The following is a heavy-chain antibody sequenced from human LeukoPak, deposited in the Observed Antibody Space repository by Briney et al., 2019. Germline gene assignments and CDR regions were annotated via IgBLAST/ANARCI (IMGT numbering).Heavy chain of an antibody. CDR3: ASVPAADGGNYFDY. D-gene: IGHD2-2*01. J-gene: IGHJ4*02. CDR2: INHSGST. CDR1: GGSFSGYY. Sequence: SETLSLTCAVYGGSFSGYYWSWIRQPPGKGLEWIGEINHSGSTNYNPSLKSRVTISVDTSKNQFSLKLSSVTAADTAVYYCASVPAADGGNYFDYWGQGTLVTVSS. V-gene: IGHV4-34*01.